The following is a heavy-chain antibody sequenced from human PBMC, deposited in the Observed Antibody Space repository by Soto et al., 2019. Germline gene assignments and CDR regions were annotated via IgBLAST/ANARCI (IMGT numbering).Heavy chain of an antibody. CDR3: GESMGGSGTYVS. CDR1: GYIFTSYG. Sequence: QVELVQSGAEVKKPGASVKVSCKASGYIFTSYGISWVRQAPGEGLEWMGWISNYNGITNYAQKVQGRVTLTTDRSTSTAYMGLRSLRSDDTAVYYCGESMGGSGTYVSWGQGTLVTVSS. V-gene: IGHV1-18*01. J-gene: IGHJ4*02. D-gene: IGHD3-10*01. CDR2: ISNYNGIT.